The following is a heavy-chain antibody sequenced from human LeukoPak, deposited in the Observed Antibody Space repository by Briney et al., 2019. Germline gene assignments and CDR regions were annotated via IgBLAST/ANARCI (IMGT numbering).Heavy chain of an antibody. CDR3: ARGPDCCNIGWYLY. CDR1: GFIFSSYA. CDR2: MSGNGGTT. D-gene: IGHD6-19*01. J-gene: IGHJ1*01. V-gene: IGHV3-23*01. Sequence: GGSLRLSCAASGFIFSSYAMSWVRQAPGQGLEWVSGMSGNGGTTYYADSVKGRFTISRDNSKNTLYLQMNNLRVEDTAVYYCARGPDCCNIGWYLYWGQGTLVTVSS.